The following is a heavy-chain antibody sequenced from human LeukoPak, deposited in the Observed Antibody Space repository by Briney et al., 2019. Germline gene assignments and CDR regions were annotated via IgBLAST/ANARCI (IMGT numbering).Heavy chain of an antibody. CDR3: ARALPGRGHFDP. V-gene: IGHV4-59*01. Sequence: PSETLSLTCTVSGGSISSYYWSWIRQPPGKGLEWIGYIYYSGSTNYNPSLKSRVTISVDTSKNQFSLKLSSVTAADTAVYYCARALPGRGHFDPWGQGTLVTVSS. D-gene: IGHD3-10*01. CDR1: GGSISSYY. J-gene: IGHJ5*02. CDR2: IYYSGST.